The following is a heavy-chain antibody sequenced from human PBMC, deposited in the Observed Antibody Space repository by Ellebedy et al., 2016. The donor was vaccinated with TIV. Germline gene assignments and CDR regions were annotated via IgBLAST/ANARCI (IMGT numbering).Heavy chain of an antibody. J-gene: IGHJ3*02. CDR1: GFSFRSYW. D-gene: IGHD4-17*01. Sequence: GESLKISCAASGFSFRSYWMTWVRQAPGKGLEWVANIRLDGGDKYYVDSVKGRFTVSRDNAKNSLYLQMTSLRADDTAVYYCATDGSYGDYLSPTHAFVIWGQGTMVTVSP. V-gene: IGHV3-7*01. CDR2: IRLDGGDK. CDR3: ATDGSYGDYLSPTHAFVI.